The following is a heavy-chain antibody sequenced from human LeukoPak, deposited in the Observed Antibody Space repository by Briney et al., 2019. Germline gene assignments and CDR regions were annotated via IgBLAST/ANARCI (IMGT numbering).Heavy chain of an antibody. J-gene: IGHJ4*02. CDR3: VKGCSYTSCYTSDY. CDR1: GFTFNNYA. D-gene: IGHD2-2*02. V-gene: IGHV3-23*01. CDR2: ISGSGDST. Sequence: GGSLRLSCAASGFTFNNYAMTWVRQAPGKGLEWVSTISGSGDSTHYADSVKGRFTISRDNSKNMLYLQMNSLRVDDTAIYYCVKGCSYTSCYTSDYWGQGTLVTVSS.